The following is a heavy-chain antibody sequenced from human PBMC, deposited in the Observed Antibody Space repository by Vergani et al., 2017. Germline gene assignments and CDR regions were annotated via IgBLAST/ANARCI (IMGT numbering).Heavy chain of an antibody. D-gene: IGHD3-22*01. J-gene: IGHJ6*02. CDR1: GGSISSGGYY. Sequence: QVQLQESGPGLVKPSQTLSLTCTVSGGSISSGGYYWSWIRQHPGKGLEWIGYIYYSGNTYFNPSLKNRVSMSADTSKNQVSLKVSSVTAADTAVYFCARGKYNSGDYYYYYGLDVWGQGTTATVSS. CDR3: ARGKYNSGDYYYYYGLDV. V-gene: IGHV4-31*03. CDR2: IYYSGNT.